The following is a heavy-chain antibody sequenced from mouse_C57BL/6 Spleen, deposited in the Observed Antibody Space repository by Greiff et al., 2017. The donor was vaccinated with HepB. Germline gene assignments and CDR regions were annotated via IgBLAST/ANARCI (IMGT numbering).Heavy chain of an antibody. J-gene: IGHJ1*03. CDR3: ARGGGLRPYFDV. D-gene: IGHD2-4*01. Sequence: QVQLQQPGAELVMPGASVKLSCKASGYTFTSYWMHWVKQRPGQGLEWIGEIDPSDSYTNYNQKFKGKSTLTVDKSSSTAYMQLSSLTSEDSAVYYGARGGGLRPYFDVWGTGTTVTVSS. CDR1: GYTFTSYW. CDR2: IDPSDSYT. V-gene: IGHV1-69*01.